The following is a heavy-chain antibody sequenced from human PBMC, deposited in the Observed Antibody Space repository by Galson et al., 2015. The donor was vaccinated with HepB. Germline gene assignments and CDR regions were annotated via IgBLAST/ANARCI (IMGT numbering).Heavy chain of an antibody. CDR2: IYSGGST. CDR1: GFTVSSNY. J-gene: IGHJ6*02. CDR3: AGALWFGEPLAYYYYGMDV. Sequence: SLRLSCAASGFTVSSNYMSWVRQAPGKGLEWVSVIYSGGSTYYADSVKGRFTISRDNSKNTLYLQMNSLRAEDTAVYYCAGALWFGEPLAYYYYGMDVWGQGTTVTVSS. D-gene: IGHD3-10*01. V-gene: IGHV3-66*01.